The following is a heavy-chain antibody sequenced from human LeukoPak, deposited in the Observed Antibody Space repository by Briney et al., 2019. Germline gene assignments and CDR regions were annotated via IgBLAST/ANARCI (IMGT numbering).Heavy chain of an antibody. J-gene: IGHJ4*02. CDR2: IYTSGST. D-gene: IGHD2-2*01. V-gene: IGHV4-4*07. CDR3: ASLYCSSTSCYGGYFDY. CDR1: GGSISSYY. Sequence: PSETLSLACTVSGGSISSYYLCWIRQPAGKGLEWIGRIYTSGSTNYNPSLKSRVTMSVDTSKNQFSLKLSSVTAADTAVYYWASLYCSSTSCYGGYFDYWGQGTLVTVSS.